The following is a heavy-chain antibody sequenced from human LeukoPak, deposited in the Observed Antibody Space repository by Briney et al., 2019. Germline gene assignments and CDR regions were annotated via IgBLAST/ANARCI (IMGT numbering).Heavy chain of an antibody. D-gene: IGHD6-13*01. CDR2: INPKSGRT. CDR1: GYTFTSSD. J-gene: IGHJ4*02. Sequence: ASVKVSCKASGYTFTSSDINWVRQATGQGLEWMGWINPKSGRTGYAKKFKARVSMTMNTSISTAYMEVSSLRFEDTAVYYCARGRSGLAAAATYDYWGQGNLVTVSS. V-gene: IGHV1-8*01. CDR3: ARGRSGLAAAATYDY.